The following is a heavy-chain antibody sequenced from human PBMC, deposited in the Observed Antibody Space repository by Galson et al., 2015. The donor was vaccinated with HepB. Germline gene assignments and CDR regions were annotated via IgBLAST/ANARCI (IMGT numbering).Heavy chain of an antibody. V-gene: IGHV4-31*03. J-gene: IGHJ6*02. CDR2: IYHSGSA. CDR3: ARDLRPGGYYYAMDV. D-gene: IGHD4-23*01. CDR1: GGSISSGDYY. Sequence: TLSLTCTVSGGSISSGDYYWSWIRQHPGKGLEWIGYIYHSGSAYYNPSLTSRVTISVDTSKNQFTLKLSSVTAADTAVYYCARDLRPGGYYYAMDVWGQGTTVTVSS.